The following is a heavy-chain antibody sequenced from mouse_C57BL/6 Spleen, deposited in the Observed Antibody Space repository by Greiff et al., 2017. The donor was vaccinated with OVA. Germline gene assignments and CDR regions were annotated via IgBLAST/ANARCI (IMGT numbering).Heavy chain of an antibody. CDR2: INPNYGTT. CDR1: GYSFTDYN. J-gene: IGHJ2*01. Sequence: VQLQQSGPELVKPGASVKISCKASGYSFTDYNMNWVKQSNGKSLEWIGVINPNYGTTSYHQKFKGKATLTVDQSSSNAYLQLNSLTSEDSAVFYGARWDYSSSDFDDWGQGTTLTVSS. D-gene: IGHD1-1*01. V-gene: IGHV1-39*01. CDR3: ARWDYSSSDFDD.